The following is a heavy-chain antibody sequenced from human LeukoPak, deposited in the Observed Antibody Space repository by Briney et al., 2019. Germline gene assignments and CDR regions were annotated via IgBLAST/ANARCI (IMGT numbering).Heavy chain of an antibody. CDR1: GGSIRSFDNY. CDR2: IHYNGNT. V-gene: IGHV4-39*01. Sequence: PSGTLSLTCTVSGGSIRSFDNYWVWIRQPPGKGLEWIGGIHYNGNTYYYPSLKSRVTISVDTSKNQFSLKLSSVTAADTAVYYCARPYLRGTVVNNWFDPWGQGTLVTVSS. CDR3: ARPYLRGTVVNNWFDP. D-gene: IGHD4-23*01. J-gene: IGHJ5*02.